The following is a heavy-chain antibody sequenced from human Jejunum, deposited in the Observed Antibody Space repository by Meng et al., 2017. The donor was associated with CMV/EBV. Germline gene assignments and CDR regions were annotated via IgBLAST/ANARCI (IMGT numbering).Heavy chain of an antibody. CDR3: ARALGYYDGGGYYTSQYYYGMDV. Sequence: SWVRQAPGKGLEWVAGIKDSGTGTRYADSVKGRFTISGDNAKNSLYLQMNGLRAEDTALYYCARALGYYDGGGYYTSQYYYGMDVWGQGTTVTVSS. D-gene: IGHD3-22*01. V-gene: IGHV3-20*03. CDR2: IKDSGTGT. J-gene: IGHJ6*02.